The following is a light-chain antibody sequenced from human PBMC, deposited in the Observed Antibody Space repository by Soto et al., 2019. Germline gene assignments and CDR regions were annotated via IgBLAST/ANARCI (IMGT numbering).Light chain of an antibody. CDR3: SSYTTRSTHVV. CDR1: SSDVGSYNY. J-gene: IGLJ2*01. CDR2: DVS. Sequence: QSALTQPASVSGSPGQSITISCTGTSSDVGSYNYVSWYQQYPGKAPKLMIYDVSNRPSGVSYRFSGSKSGNTASLTISGPQAEDEADYYCSSYTTRSTHVVFGGGTKLTVL. V-gene: IGLV2-14*01.